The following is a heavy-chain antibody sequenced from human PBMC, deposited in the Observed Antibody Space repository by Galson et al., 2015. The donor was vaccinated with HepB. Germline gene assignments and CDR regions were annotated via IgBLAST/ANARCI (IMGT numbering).Heavy chain of an antibody. J-gene: IGHJ5*02. V-gene: IGHV5-51*03. CDR3: ARGGSSPWWFDP. CDR1: GYTFSTYW. D-gene: IGHD6-13*01. CDR2: IYPGDSNT. Sequence: SGAEVKKPGESLKISCKGSGYTFSTYWIGWVRQMPGKGLEWMGIIYPGDSNTRYSPSFQDQVIISADKSISTAYLQWSSLKASDTAMYYCARGGSSPWWFDPWGQGTLVTVSS.